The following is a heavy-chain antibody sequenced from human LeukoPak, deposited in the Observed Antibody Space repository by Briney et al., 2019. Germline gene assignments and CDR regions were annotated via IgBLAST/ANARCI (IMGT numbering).Heavy chain of an antibody. J-gene: IGHJ4*02. CDR1: GFTFSSYA. CDR2: ISGSGGST. D-gene: IGHD5-24*01. Sequence: PGGSLRLSCAASGFTFSSYAMSWVRQAPGKGLEWVSAISGSGGSTYYADSVKGRFTISRDNAKNSLYLQMNSLRAEDTAVYYCARGDGRDGYNYYYWGQGTLVTVSS. V-gene: IGHV3-23*01. CDR3: ARGDGRDGYNYYY.